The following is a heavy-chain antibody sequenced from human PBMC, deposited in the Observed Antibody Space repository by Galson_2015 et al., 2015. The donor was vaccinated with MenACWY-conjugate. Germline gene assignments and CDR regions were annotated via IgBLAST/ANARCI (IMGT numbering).Heavy chain of an antibody. CDR3: AGGVAGGYNYAGLDV. CDR2: VIPILGEV. V-gene: IGHV1-69*04. D-gene: IGHD3-16*01. CDR1: GGTFTTFG. Sequence: SVKVSCKASGGTFTTFGISWVRQAPGQGLECVGRVIPILGEVTYAQEFQGRVTITADKSTWTAYMKLSSLRSDDTAVYYCAGGVAGGYNYAGLDVWGQGTTVSVSS. J-gene: IGHJ6*02.